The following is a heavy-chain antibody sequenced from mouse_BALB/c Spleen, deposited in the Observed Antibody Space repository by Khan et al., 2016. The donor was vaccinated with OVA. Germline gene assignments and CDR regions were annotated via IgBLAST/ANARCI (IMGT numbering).Heavy chain of an antibody. J-gene: IGHJ4*01. D-gene: IGHD2-3*01. CDR2: ISYSGST. Sequence: EVKLLESGPGLVKPSQSLSLTCTVTGYSITSDYAWNWIRQFPGNQLEWMVYISYSGSTNYNPALKSRTTITRDTSKNQFFLQLNSVTTEDTATYYCARDGSRYNYAMDYWGQGTSVTVSS. CDR1: GYSITSDYA. V-gene: IGHV3-2*02. CDR3: ARDGSRYNYAMDY.